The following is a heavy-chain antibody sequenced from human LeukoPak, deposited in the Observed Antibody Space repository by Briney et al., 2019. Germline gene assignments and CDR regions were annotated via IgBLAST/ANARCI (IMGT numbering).Heavy chain of an antibody. Sequence: SVKVSCKASGGTLSSYAISWVRQAPGQGLEWMGGIIPIFGTANYAQKFQGRVTITTDESTSTAYMELSSLRAEDTAVYYCARGACSSTSCYTTYYFDYWGQGTLVTVSS. CDR1: GGTLSSYA. D-gene: IGHD2-2*02. J-gene: IGHJ4*02. CDR2: IIPIFGTA. CDR3: ARGACSSTSCYTTYYFDY. V-gene: IGHV1-69*05.